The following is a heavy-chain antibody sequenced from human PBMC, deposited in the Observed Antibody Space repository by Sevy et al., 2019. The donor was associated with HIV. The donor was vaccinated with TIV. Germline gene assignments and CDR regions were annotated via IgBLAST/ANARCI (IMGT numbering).Heavy chain of an antibody. Sequence: GGSLRLSCAASGFTFRNYVMNWVRQPPGKGLEWVSVISDGGGTTYYADSVKGRFTISRDDSKSTLYLQMNSLRVEDTAVYFCAKRVAGAWGALDIWGQGTMVTVSS. V-gene: IGHV3-23*01. D-gene: IGHD1-26*01. J-gene: IGHJ3*02. CDR2: ISDGGGTT. CDR1: GFTFRNYV. CDR3: AKRVAGAWGALDI.